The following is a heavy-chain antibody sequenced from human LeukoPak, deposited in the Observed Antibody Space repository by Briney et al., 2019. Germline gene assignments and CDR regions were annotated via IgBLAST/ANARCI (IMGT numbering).Heavy chain of an antibody. CDR1: GFTFSRYW. CDR3: ARDRYAVY. V-gene: IGHV3-7*01. D-gene: IGHD2-8*01. CDR2: IKQDGSER. J-gene: IGHJ4*02. Sequence: GGSLRLSCAAPGFTFSRYWMTWVRQAPGKGLEWVANIKQDGSERYHVDSVKGRFTISRDNAKNSLYLQMNSLRAEDTAVYYCARDRYAVYWGQGTLVTVSS.